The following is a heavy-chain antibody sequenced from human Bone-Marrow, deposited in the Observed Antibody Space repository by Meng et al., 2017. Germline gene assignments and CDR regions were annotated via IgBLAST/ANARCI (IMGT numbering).Heavy chain of an antibody. CDR3: ARGYCSGGSCYDY. CDR1: GGSISSYY. Sequence: GSLRLSCTVSGGSISSYYWSWIRQPPGKGLEWIGYIYYSGGTNYNPSLKSRVTISVDTSKNQFSLKLSSVTAADTAVYYCARGYCSGGSCYDYWGQGTLVTVSS. V-gene: IGHV4-59*01. D-gene: IGHD2-15*01. CDR2: IYYSGGT. J-gene: IGHJ4*02.